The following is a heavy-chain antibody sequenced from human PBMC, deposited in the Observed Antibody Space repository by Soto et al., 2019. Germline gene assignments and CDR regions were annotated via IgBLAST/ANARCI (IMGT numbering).Heavy chain of an antibody. CDR2: ISYDGSNK. CDR3: ARDGWVVVLPSAHYYYYGMDV. CDR1: GFTFSSYA. J-gene: IGHJ6*02. V-gene: IGHV3-30-3*01. Sequence: QVQLVESGGGVVQPGRSLRLSCAASGFTFSSYAMHWVRQAPVKGLEWVAVISYDGSNKYYEDSVKGRFTISRDNSKNTMYLQMNSLRAEDTAVYYWARDGWVVVLPSAHYYYYGMDVWGQGTTVTVSS. D-gene: IGHD2-2*01.